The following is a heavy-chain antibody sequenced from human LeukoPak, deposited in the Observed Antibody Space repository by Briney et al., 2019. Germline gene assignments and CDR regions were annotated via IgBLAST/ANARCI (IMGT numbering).Heavy chain of an antibody. Sequence: GGSLRLSCAASAFTFSTYNMNWVRQAPGKGLERVSYISSSGSSIYYADSVKGRFTSSRDNGKNSLYLQMNSLRAEDTALYYCVREHYNYYMDVWGKGTTVTVSS. CDR2: ISSSGSSI. CDR3: VREHYNYYMDV. V-gene: IGHV3-48*04. CDR1: AFTFSTYN. J-gene: IGHJ6*03.